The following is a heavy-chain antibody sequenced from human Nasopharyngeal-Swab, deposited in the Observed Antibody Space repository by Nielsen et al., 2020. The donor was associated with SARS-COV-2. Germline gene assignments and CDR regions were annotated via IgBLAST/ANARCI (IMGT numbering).Heavy chain of an antibody. J-gene: IGHJ3*02. CDR1: GYTFTSYY. CDR3: ARDLPYETLLWFGELYLGAFDI. CDR2: INPSGGRT. V-gene: IGHV1-46*01. D-gene: IGHD3-10*01. Sequence: ASVKVSCKASGYTFTSYYMHWVRQAPGQGLEWMGIINPSGGRTSYAQKFQGRVTMTRDTSTSTVYMELSSLRSEDTAVYYCARDLPYETLLWFGELYLGAFDIWGQGTMVTVSS.